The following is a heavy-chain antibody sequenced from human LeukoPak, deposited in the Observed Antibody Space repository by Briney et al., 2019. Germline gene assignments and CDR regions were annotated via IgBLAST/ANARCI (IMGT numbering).Heavy chain of an antibody. D-gene: IGHD2-2*01. J-gene: IGHJ4*02. Sequence: GGSLRLSCAASGFTFSSYGMSWVRQAPGKGLEWVSAISGSGGSTYYADSVKGRLTISRDNSKNTLYLQMNSLRAEDTAVYYCANGYRYCSSTSCDFDYWGQGTLVTVSS. CDR3: ANGYRYCSSTSCDFDY. V-gene: IGHV3-23*01. CDR1: GFTFSSYG. CDR2: ISGSGGST.